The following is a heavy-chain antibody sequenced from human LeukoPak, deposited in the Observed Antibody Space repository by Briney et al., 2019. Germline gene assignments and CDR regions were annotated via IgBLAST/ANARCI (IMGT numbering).Heavy chain of an antibody. J-gene: IGHJ4*02. D-gene: IGHD6-19*01. CDR2: INPNSGGT. Sequence: ASVKVSCKTSGYTFTDFYMHWVRQAPGRGLEWMGWINPNSGGTNYAQNFQGRVTMTRDTSTSTVYMELSSLRSEDTAVYYCAREDSSGWYVFDYWGQGTLVTVSS. CDR1: GYTFTDFY. CDR3: AREDSSGWYVFDY. V-gene: IGHV1-2*02.